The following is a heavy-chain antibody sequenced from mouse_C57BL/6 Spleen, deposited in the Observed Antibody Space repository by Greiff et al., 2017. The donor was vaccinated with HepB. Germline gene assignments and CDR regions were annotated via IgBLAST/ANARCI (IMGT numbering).Heavy chain of an antibody. V-gene: IGHV1-74*01. CDR3: AIRVGEDYYAMDY. CDR1: GYTFTSYW. CDR2: IRPSDSDT. J-gene: IGHJ4*01. Sequence: QVQLQQPGAELVKPGASVKVSCKASGYTFTSYWMHWVKQRPGQGLEWIGRIRPSDSDTNYNQKFKGKATLTVDKSSSTAYMQLSSLTSEDSAVYYCAIRVGEDYYAMDYWGQGTSVTVSS.